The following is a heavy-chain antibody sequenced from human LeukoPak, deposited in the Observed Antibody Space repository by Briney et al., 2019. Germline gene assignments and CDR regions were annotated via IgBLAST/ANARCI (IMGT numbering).Heavy chain of an antibody. D-gene: IGHD3-3*01. J-gene: IGHJ3*02. Sequence: PSQTLSLTCAVSGGSISSGGYSWSWIRQPPGKGLEWIGYIYHSGSTYYNPSLKSRVTISVDTSKNQFSLKLSSVTAADTAVYYCAKDRTPTPPLEWSAPDAFDIWGQGTMVTVSS. V-gene: IGHV4-30-2*01. CDR3: AKDRTPTPPLEWSAPDAFDI. CDR1: GGSISSGGYS. CDR2: IYHSGST.